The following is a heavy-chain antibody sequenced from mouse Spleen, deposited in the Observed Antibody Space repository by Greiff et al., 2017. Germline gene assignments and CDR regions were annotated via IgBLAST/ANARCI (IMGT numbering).Heavy chain of an antibody. CDR2: MRSKGANYAT. D-gene: IGHD4-1*01. CDR3: VRDWDWGGFDY. Sequence: EVKLVESGGGLVQPKGSLKLSCAASGFTFNTYAMHWVRQAPGKGLEWVARMRSKGANYATYYADSVKDRFTISRDDSQSVLYLQMNNLKTEDTAMYYCVRDWDWGGFDYWGQGTTLTVSS. J-gene: IGHJ2*01. V-gene: IGHV10-3*01. CDR1: GFTFNTYA.